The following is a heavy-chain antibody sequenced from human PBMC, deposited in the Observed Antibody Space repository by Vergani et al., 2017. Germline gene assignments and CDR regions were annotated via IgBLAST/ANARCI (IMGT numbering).Heavy chain of an antibody. CDR3: ARTIPRHQALDY. CDR2: ISTYNGNT. Sequence: QVQLVQSGPEVKKPGASVKVSCKASGYTYTNFGISWVRQAPGQGLEWMGWISTYNGNTNYAQNFRGRVTMSTDTSTNTAYMEVRSLRSDDTAVYYCARTIPRHQALDYWGLGSLVTVSS. J-gene: IGHJ4*02. CDR1: GYTYTNFG. V-gene: IGHV1-18*01. D-gene: IGHD2-2*01.